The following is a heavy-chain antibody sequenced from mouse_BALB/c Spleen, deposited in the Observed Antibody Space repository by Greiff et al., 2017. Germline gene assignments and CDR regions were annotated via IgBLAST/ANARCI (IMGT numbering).Heavy chain of an antibody. CDR3: ARGGDGRPWFAY. D-gene: IGHD1-1*01. V-gene: IGHV1-55*01. Sequence: QVQLQQPGAELVKPGASVKMSCKASGYTFTSYWINWVRQRPEQGLEWIGWIFPGDGSTKYNEKFKGKATLTTDKSSSTAYMQLSRMTSEDSAVYFCARGGDGRPWFAYWGQGTLVTVSA. J-gene: IGHJ3*01. CDR1: GYTFTSYW. CDR2: IFPGDGST.